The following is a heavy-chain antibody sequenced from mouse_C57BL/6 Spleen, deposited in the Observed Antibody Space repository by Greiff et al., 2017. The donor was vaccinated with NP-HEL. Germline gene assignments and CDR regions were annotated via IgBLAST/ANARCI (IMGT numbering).Heavy chain of an antibody. Sequence: QVQLKQPGAELVMPGASVKLSCKASGYTFTSYWMHWVKQRPGQGLEWIGEIDPSDSYTNYNQKFKGKSTLTVDKSSSTAYMQLSSLTSEDSAVYYCARYYGSRGGNFDYWGQGTTLTVSS. J-gene: IGHJ2*01. CDR2: IDPSDSYT. CDR1: GYTFTSYW. V-gene: IGHV1-69*01. CDR3: ARYYGSRGGNFDY. D-gene: IGHD1-1*01.